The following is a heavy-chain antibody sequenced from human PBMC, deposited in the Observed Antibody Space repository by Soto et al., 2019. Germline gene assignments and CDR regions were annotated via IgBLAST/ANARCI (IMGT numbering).Heavy chain of an antibody. CDR1: GYSFTSYW. D-gene: IGHD6-6*01. V-gene: IGHV5-10-1*01. CDR3: ASLSIAARPIPHDAFDI. J-gene: IGHJ3*02. Sequence: GESLKISCKGSGYSFTSYWISWVRQMPGKGLEWMGRIDPSDSYTNYSPSFQGHVTISADKSISTAYLQWSSLKASDTAMYYCASLSIAARPIPHDAFDIWGQGTMVTVSS. CDR2: IDPSDSYT.